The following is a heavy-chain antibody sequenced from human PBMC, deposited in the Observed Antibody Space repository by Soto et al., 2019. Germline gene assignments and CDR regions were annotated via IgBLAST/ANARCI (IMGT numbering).Heavy chain of an antibody. V-gene: IGHV4-39*01. CDR2: IYYSGST. D-gene: IGHD6-19*01. CDR1: GGTISSSSYY. CDR3: ARSLISALAVADTYYYYGIDV. Sequence: SQTLSLTSTVSGGTISSSSYYWGWIRQPPGKGLEWIGSIYYSGSTYYNPSLKSRVTISVDTSKNQFSLKLSSVTAADTAVYYCARSLISALAVADTYYYYGIDVWGQGTTGTVS. J-gene: IGHJ6*02.